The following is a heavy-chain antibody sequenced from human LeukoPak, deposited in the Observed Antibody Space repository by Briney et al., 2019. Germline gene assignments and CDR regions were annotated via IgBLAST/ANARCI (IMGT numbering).Heavy chain of an antibody. CDR1: GYTLTELS. D-gene: IGHD3-16*01. CDR2: FDPEDGET. J-gene: IGHJ3*02. V-gene: IGHV1-24*01. CDR3: ATDNDPNWGAFDI. Sequence: ASVNVSCKVSGYTLTELSMHWVRQAPGKGLEWMGGFDPEDGETIYAQKFQGRVTMTEDTSTDTAYMELSSLRSEGTAVYYCATDNDPNWGAFDIWGQGTMVTVSS.